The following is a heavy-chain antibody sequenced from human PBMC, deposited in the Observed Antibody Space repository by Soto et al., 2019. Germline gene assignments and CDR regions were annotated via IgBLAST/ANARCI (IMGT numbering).Heavy chain of an antibody. CDR2: IVVGSGNT. D-gene: IGHD6-6*01. Sequence: ASVKVSCKASGFTFTSSAMQWVRQARGQRLEWIGWIVVGSGNTNYAQKFQERVTITRDMSTSTAYMELCSLRSEDTAVYYCAATHSSSYYYYMDVWGKGTTVTVSS. J-gene: IGHJ6*03. CDR1: GFTFTSSA. V-gene: IGHV1-58*02. CDR3: AATHSSSYYYYMDV.